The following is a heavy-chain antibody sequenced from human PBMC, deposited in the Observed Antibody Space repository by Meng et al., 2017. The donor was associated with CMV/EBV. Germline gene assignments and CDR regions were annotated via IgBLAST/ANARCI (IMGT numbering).Heavy chain of an antibody. CDR1: GYTFTGYY. CDR3: ARALKRGIVGAAFDY. Sequence: ASVKVSCKASGYTFTGYYMHWVRQAPGQGLEWMGWINPNSGGTNYAQKFQGRVTMTRDTSISTAYMELSRLRSDDTAVYCCARALKRGIVGAAFDYWGQGTLVTVSS. D-gene: IGHD1-26*01. J-gene: IGHJ4*02. CDR2: INPNSGGT. V-gene: IGHV1-2*02.